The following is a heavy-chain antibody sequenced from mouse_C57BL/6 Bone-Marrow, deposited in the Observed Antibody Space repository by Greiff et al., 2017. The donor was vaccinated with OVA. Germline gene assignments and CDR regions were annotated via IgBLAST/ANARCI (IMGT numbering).Heavy chain of an antibody. CDR2: ISNGGGST. Sequence: EVKVVESGGGLVQPGGSLKLSCAASGFTFSDYYMYWVRQTPEKRLEWVAYISNGGGSTYYPDTVKGRFTISRDNAKNTLYLQMSRLKSEDTAMYYCARHACYGSSYWYFDVRGTGTTGTVSS. CDR1: GFTFSDYY. CDR3: ARHACYGSSYWYFDV. D-gene: IGHD1-1*01. J-gene: IGHJ1*03. V-gene: IGHV5-12*01.